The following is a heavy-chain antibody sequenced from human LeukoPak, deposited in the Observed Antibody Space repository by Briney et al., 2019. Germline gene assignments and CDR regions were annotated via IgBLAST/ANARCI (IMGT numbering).Heavy chain of an antibody. CDR3: ERESPGLVVSAANWFDP. CDR2: IYYSGST. D-gene: IGHD2-2*01. J-gene: IGHJ5*02. CDR1: GGSISSSSYY. V-gene: IGHV4-39*07. Sequence: SETLSLTCTVSGGSISSSSYYWGWIRQPPGKGLEWFGSIYYSGSTYYNPSLKSRVTISVDTSKNQFSLKLSSVTAADTAVYYCERESPGLVVSAANWFDPWGQGTLVTVSS.